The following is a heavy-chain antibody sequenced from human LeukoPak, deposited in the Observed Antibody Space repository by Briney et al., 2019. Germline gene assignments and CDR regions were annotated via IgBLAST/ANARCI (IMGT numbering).Heavy chain of an antibody. V-gene: IGHV4-59*01. CDR2: IYYSGRT. D-gene: IGHD2-8*01. CDR3: ARDNGDLALDAFDI. Sequence: SETLSLTCTVSGGSISSYYWSWLRQPPGKGLEGIGYIYYSGRTNYNPCLTSRGTISVDTYKNQFSLKLSSVTAADTAVYYCARDNGDLALDAFDIWGQGTMVTVSS. J-gene: IGHJ3*02. CDR1: GGSISSYY.